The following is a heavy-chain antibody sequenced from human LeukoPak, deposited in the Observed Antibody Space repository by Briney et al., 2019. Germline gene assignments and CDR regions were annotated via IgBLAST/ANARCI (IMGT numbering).Heavy chain of an antibody. CDR3: ARAPRDAFDI. Sequence: GGSLRLSCVASGFSISSHWMSWVRQAPGKELEWVASLKEDVSARNLVDSVKGRFTISTDNAKNSLYLQMNSLRVEDTAVYYCARAPRDAFDIWAKGQRSPSLQ. V-gene: IGHV3-7*01. J-gene: IGHJ3*02. CDR2: LKEDVSAR. CDR1: GFSISSHW.